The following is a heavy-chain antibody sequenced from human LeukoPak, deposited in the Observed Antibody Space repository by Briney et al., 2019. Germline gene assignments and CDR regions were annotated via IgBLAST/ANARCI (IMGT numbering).Heavy chain of an antibody. J-gene: IGHJ6*03. D-gene: IGHD1-1*01. V-gene: IGHV4-59*01. CDR3: ARVSWFPGTSYYYMDV. CDR1: GGSISRYY. CDR2: VYDSGTT. Sequence: SETLSLTCTVSGGSISRYYWSWIRQPPGKGLEWFGYVYDSGTTNYNPSLKSRVTISVDTSKNQFSLKLSSVTAADTAVYYCARVSWFPGTSYYYMDVWGKGITVTVSS.